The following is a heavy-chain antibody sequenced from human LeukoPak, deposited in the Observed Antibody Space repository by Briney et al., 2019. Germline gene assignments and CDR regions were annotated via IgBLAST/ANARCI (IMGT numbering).Heavy chain of an antibody. J-gene: IGHJ5*02. CDR3: ARDRACSSTSCHLNWFDP. CDR2: IIPILGIA. D-gene: IGHD2-2*01. V-gene: IGHV1-69*04. Sequence: SVKVSCKASGGAFSSYTISWVRQAPGQGLEWMGRIIPILGIANYAQKFQGRVTITADKSTSTAYMELSSLRSEDTAVYYCARDRACSSTSCHLNWFDPWGQGTLVTVSS. CDR1: GGAFSSYT.